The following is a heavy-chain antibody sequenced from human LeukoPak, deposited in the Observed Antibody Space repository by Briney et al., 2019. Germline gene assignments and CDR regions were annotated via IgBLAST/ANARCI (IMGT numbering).Heavy chain of an antibody. J-gene: IGHJ3*02. Sequence: GGSLRLSCAASGFTFSSYAMSWVRQAPGEGLEWVSAISGSGGSTYYADSVKGRFTIPRDNAKNSLYLQMNSLRAEDTAVYYCARESRGIWFGEPWGNDAFDIWGQGTMVTVSS. V-gene: IGHV3-23*01. D-gene: IGHD3-10*01. CDR3: ARESRGIWFGEPWGNDAFDI. CDR1: GFTFSSYA. CDR2: ISGSGGST.